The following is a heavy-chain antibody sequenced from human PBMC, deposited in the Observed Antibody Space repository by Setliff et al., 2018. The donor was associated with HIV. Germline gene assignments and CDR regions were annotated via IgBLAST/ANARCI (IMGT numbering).Heavy chain of an antibody. V-gene: IGHV1-18*01. CDR1: TYTFSSYV. CDR3: GRGVLYGLSEY. J-gene: IGHJ4*02. Sequence: ASVKVSCKASTYTFSSYVINWVRQAPGQGLEWMGRISVYNGNTIYAPKFQGRVTITADESTTTAYMELSSLRSDDTATYYCGRGVLYGLSEYWGPGSLVTVSS. CDR2: ISVYNGNT. D-gene: IGHD3-10*01.